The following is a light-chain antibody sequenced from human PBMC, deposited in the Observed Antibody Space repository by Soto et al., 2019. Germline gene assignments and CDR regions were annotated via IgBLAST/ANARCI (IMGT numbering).Light chain of an antibody. J-gene: IGKJ1*01. CDR2: DAS. V-gene: IGKV1-39*01. CDR3: QQSYSTPWT. CDR1: QSISKD. Sequence: DIQMTQSPSSLSASVGYRFTLTCLASQSISKDLNWYQQKPGKAPILLISDASTLQSDVPSRFSGAVSGTDFTLTITNLQPEDFATYFCQQSYSTPWTFGLGTKVDIK.